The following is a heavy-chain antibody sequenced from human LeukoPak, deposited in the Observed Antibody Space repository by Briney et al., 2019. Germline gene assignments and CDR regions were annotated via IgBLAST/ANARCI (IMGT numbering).Heavy chain of an antibody. Sequence: GGSLRLSCAASGLTFSSYVMSWVRQAPGKGLEWVSGINDGGGYTYYADSVKGRFTISRDNSKSTLYLQMNSLRAEDTAVYYCAKGGSSWEYYMDVWGKGTTVTVSS. CDR1: GLTFSSYV. V-gene: IGHV3-23*01. CDR3: AKGGSSWEYYMDV. D-gene: IGHD6-13*01. J-gene: IGHJ6*03. CDR2: INDGGGYT.